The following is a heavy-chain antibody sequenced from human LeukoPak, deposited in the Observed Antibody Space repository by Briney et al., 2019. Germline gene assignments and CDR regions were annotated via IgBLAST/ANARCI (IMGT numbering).Heavy chain of an antibody. D-gene: IGHD1-26*01. V-gene: IGHV5-51*01. CDR2: IYPGDSHT. CDR3: ARHGTYYEYDF. J-gene: IGHJ4*02. CDR1: GYTFANYW. Sequence: GESLKISCKGSGYTFANYWIAWVRQMPGRGLEWMGIIYPGDSHTRYSPSFQGQVTISADKPISTAYLQWSSLTASDTAIYFCARHGTYYEYDFWGQGTLVTVSS.